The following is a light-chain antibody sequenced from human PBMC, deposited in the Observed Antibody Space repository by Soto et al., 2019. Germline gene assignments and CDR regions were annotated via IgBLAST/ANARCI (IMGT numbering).Light chain of an antibody. J-gene: IGKJ1*01. CDR2: GAS. CDR3: QQYNNWPRT. CDR1: QSVSSK. Sequence: EIVLTQSPGTLSVSPGERATLSCRASQSVSSKLAWYQQKPGQAPRLLFYGASTGATGIPARFSGSGSETEFTLSISSLQSEDFAVYYCQQYNNWPRTFGQVTKVEIK. V-gene: IGKV3-15*01.